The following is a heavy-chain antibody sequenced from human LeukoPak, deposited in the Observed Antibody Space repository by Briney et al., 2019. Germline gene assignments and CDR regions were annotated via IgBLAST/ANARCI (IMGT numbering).Heavy chain of an antibody. CDR3: AGLYV. CDR2: VYTSGII. V-gene: IGHV4-4*07. Sequence: SETLSLTCTESGASISTYWWSWIRQPAGKGLEWIGRVYTSGIIRYNPSFRGRVTMSIDASKNLLSLKMNSVTAADTAVYYCAGLYVWGKGTTVTVSS. CDR1: GASISTYW. J-gene: IGHJ6*04.